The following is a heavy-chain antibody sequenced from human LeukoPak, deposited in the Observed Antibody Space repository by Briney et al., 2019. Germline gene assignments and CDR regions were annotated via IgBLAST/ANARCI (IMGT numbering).Heavy chain of an antibody. CDR3: ARVTNYGDYAVSKSRYWYFDL. D-gene: IGHD4-17*01. CDR2: INHSGST. J-gene: IGHJ2*01. Sequence: ASETLSLTCAVYGGSFSGYYWSWIRQPPGKGLEWIGEINHSGSTNYNPSLKSRVTISVDTSKNQFSLKLSSVTAADTAVYYCARVTNYGDYAVSKSRYWYFDLWGRGTLVTVSS. V-gene: IGHV4-34*01. CDR1: GGSFSGYY.